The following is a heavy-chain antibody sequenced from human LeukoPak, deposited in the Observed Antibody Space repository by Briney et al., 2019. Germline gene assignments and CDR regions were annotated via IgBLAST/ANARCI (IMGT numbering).Heavy chain of an antibody. CDR3: AREGRTSAGDYFDY. CDR2: ISISTGHI. D-gene: IGHD6-13*01. J-gene: IGHJ4*02. Sequence: PGGSLRLSCAASGFTFSSYTMNWVRQAPGKGLEWVSSISISTGHIYYADSMKGRFAISRDNAKNSLYLQMNSLRAADTAVYYCAREGRTSAGDYFDYWGQGTLVTVSS. V-gene: IGHV3-21*01. CDR1: GFTFSSYT.